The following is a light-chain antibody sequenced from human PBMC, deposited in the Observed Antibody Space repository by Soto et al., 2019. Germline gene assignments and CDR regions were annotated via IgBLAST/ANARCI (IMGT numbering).Light chain of an antibody. V-gene: IGKV3-20*01. CDR2: GAS. CDR1: QTISSTY. J-gene: IGKJ1*01. Sequence: ESVLTQSPGTLSLSPGDRATLSCRASQTISSTYLAWYQQNPGQAPRLLMYGASSRATGIPDRFSGSGSGTDFTLTITRLEPEDFAVYYCQQYASSRTFGQGTKVDI. CDR3: QQYASSRT.